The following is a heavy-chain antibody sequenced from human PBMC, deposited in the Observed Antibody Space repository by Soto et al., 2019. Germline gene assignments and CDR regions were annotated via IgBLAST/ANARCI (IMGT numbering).Heavy chain of an antibody. J-gene: IGHJ4*02. V-gene: IGHV1-18*01. CDR3: ARTCRSGGSCYLEY. D-gene: IGHD2-15*01. CDR2: VSVPSGDT. CDR1: GYNFFSFG. Sequence: ASVKVSCKASGYNFFSFGISWVRQAPGQGLEWVGWVSVPSGDTSSAQNFQGRVTVTTDTSTSTAYLEVGSLRSDDTAVYYCARTCRSGGSCYLEYWGEGTRVTVSS.